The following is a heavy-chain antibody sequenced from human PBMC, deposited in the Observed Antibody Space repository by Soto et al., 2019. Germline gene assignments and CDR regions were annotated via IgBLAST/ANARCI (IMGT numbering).Heavy chain of an antibody. D-gene: IGHD3-10*01. CDR1: GDSISSVAHY. J-gene: IGHJ5*02. CDR2: LNYTGST. V-gene: IGHV4-39*07. Sequence: SETLSLTCSVSGDSISSVAHYWAWVRQPPGKGLEWIGSLNYTGSTNYNPSLKSRATISIDTSKNQFSLKLSSVTAADTAVYYCARTLIRITMVRGAAWFDPWGQGTLVTVSS. CDR3: ARTLIRITMVRGAAWFDP.